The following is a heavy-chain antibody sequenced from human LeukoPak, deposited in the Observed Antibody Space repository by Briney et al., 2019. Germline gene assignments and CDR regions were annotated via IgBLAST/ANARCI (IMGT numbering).Heavy chain of an antibody. CDR3: ARTPYSSSYENWFDP. Sequence: PSETLSLTCTVSGGSISSYYWSWIRQPPGKGLELIGYIYYSGSTKYNPSLKSRVTISVDTSRTQFSLKLSSVTAADTAVYYCARTPYSSSYENWFDPWGQGTLVTVSS. J-gene: IGHJ5*02. CDR2: IYYSGST. D-gene: IGHD6-6*01. CDR1: GGSISSYY. V-gene: IGHV4-59*01.